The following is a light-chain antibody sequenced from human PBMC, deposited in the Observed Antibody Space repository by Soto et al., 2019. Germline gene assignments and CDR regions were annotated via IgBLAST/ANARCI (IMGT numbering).Light chain of an antibody. CDR3: SSYTSSSSWV. CDR1: SSDVGAYDY. Sequence: QCARPRPASVSGAAVESSSLSCPGTSSDVGAYDYVSWYQQHPDKAPKLMIYEVSNRPSGVSNRFSGSKSVNTATLTISGLQADDEAEYYCSSYTSSSSWVFGTGTKVTVL. CDR2: EVS. J-gene: IGLJ1*01. V-gene: IGLV2-14*03.